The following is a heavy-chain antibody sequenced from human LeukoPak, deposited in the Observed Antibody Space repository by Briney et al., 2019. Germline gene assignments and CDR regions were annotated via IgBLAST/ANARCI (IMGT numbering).Heavy chain of an antibody. J-gene: IGHJ5*02. CDR2: IYYSGSI. V-gene: IGHV4-30-4*08. Sequence: SETLSLTCTVSGGSISSGDYYWSWIRQPPGKGLEWIGYIYYSGSIYYNSSLKSRVTISLDTSKNQFSLKLSFVTAADTAVYYCASRTYYYDSSGPFNWFDPWGQGTLVTVSS. CDR3: ASRTYYYDSSGPFNWFDP. D-gene: IGHD3-22*01. CDR1: GGSISSGDYY.